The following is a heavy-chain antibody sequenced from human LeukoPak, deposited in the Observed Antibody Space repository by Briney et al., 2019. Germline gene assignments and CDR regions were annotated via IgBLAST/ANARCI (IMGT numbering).Heavy chain of an antibody. CDR1: GFTFSTYG. D-gene: IGHD1-26*01. Sequence: QPGGSLRLSCAASGFTFSTYGMSWVRQAPGKGLEWVAIIGGSGETTIYGDSVKGRLTISRDNSKNTVYLQMNSLRVEDTAVYYCSKGAPVGGTGHFDYWGQGTLVTVSS. J-gene: IGHJ4*02. V-gene: IGHV3-23*01. CDR3: SKGAPVGGTGHFDY. CDR2: IGGSGETT.